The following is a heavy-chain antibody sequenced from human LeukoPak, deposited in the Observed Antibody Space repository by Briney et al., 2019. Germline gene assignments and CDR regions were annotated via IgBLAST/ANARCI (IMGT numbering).Heavy chain of an antibody. J-gene: IGHJ5*02. Sequence: GASVKVSCKASGYTFTSYYMHWVRQAPGQGLEWVGIINPSGGSPTYAQKFQGRLTMTRDTSTSTVYMELSSLRSDDTAVYYCARGLGSESYYGSWGQGTLVTVSS. V-gene: IGHV1-46*01. CDR3: ARGLGSESYYGS. CDR2: INPSGGSP. D-gene: IGHD3-10*01. CDR1: GYTFTSYY.